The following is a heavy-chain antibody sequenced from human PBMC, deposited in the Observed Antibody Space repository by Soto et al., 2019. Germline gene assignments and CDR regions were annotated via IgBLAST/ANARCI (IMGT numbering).Heavy chain of an antibody. V-gene: IGHV3-11*06. CDR3: ARDRHNWNDVCFAFDI. Sequence: GGSLRLSCAASGFTFSDYYMSWIRQAPGKGLEWVSYISSSSSYTNYADSVEGRFTISRDNAKNSLYLQMNSLRAEDTAVYYCARDRHNWNDVCFAFDIWGQGTMVTVSS. CDR2: ISSSSSYT. D-gene: IGHD1-1*01. J-gene: IGHJ3*02. CDR1: GFTFSDYY.